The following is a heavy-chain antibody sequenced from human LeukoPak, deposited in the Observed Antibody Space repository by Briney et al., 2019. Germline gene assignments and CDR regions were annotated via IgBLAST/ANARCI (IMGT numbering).Heavy chain of an antibody. CDR3: ARDLQQ. J-gene: IGHJ1*01. CDR1: GGSISSYY. CDR2: IYYSGST. Sequence: SETLSLTCTVSGGSISSYYWSWIRQPPGKGLEWIGYIYYSGSTYYNPSLKSRVTISVDTSKNQFSLKLSSVTAADTAVYYCARDLQQWDQGTLVTVSS. V-gene: IGHV4-30-4*08.